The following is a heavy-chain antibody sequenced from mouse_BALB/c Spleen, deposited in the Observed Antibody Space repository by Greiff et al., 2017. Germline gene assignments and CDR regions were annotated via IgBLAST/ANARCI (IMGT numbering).Heavy chain of an antibody. D-gene: IGHD2-3*01. CDR2: ISSGSSTI. CDR3: ARSDGFYLGFAF. V-gene: IGHV5-17*02. Sequence: EVHLVESGGGLVQPGGSRKLSCAASGFTFSSFGMHWVRQAPEKGLEWVAYISSGSSTIYYADTVKGRFTISRDNPKNTLFLQMTSLRSEDTAMYYCARSDGFYLGFAFWGQRTLVTVSA. J-gene: IGHJ3*01. CDR1: GFTFSSFG.